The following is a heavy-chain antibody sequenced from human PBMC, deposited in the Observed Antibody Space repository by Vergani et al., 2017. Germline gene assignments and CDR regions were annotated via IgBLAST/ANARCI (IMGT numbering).Heavy chain of an antibody. CDR2: LSFDGSNK. J-gene: IGHJ5*02. V-gene: IGHV3-33*01. CDR1: GVTFSSYG. Sequence: QVQLVESGGGVVQPGRSLRLSCAASGVTFSSYGMHWVRQAPGKGLQWVAVLSFDGSNKYYADSVKGRFTISRDNSKNTLYLQMNSLRAEDTAVFYCATLKSYYYDTWGQGTLVTVSA. D-gene: IGHD3-22*01. CDR3: ATLKSYYYDT.